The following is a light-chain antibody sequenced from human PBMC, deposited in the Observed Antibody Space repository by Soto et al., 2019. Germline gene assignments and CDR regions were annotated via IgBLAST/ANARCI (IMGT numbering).Light chain of an antibody. CDR3: AAWDDSLNTYV. CDR1: SFNIGTNN. V-gene: IGLV1-44*01. J-gene: IGLJ1*01. CDR2: SNT. Sequence: QSVLTQPTAASGTPGQRVTMSFSLSSFNIGTNNVNWYQQLPGTAPKLLIYSNTQRPSGVPDRFSGSKSGTSASLAISGLQSEDEADYYCAAWDDSLNTYVFGSGTKVTVL.